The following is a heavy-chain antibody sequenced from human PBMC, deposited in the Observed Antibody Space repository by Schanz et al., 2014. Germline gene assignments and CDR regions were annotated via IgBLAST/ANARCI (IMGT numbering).Heavy chain of an antibody. Sequence: QVQLVESGGGLVKPGGSLRLSCAASGFTFSDYYMSWIRQAPGKGLEWVSYISNSGTTIYYADSVKGRFTISRDNAKNTLYLQMNSLRAEDTAVYYCAKDRAGSDILTALGDWGQGTLVTVSS. CDR2: ISNSGTTI. D-gene: IGHD3-9*01. J-gene: IGHJ4*02. CDR1: GFTFSDYY. CDR3: AKDRAGSDILTALGD. V-gene: IGHV3-11*01.